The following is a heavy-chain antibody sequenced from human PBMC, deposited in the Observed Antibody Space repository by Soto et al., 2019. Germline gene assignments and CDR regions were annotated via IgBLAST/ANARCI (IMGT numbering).Heavy chain of an antibody. D-gene: IGHD3-22*01. CDR3: AKSRYSDSSGDFYDF. Sequence: EVQLLESGGGLVQPGGSLRLSCAASGFTFSNYAMSWVRQAPGKGLEWVSGIGGRATSAYYADSVKGRFAISIDNSYNTVFLQLNSLRAEDTAVYYCAKSRYSDSSGDFYDFWGQGTLVSVSS. CDR1: GFTFSNYA. CDR2: IGGRATSA. V-gene: IGHV3-23*01. J-gene: IGHJ4*02.